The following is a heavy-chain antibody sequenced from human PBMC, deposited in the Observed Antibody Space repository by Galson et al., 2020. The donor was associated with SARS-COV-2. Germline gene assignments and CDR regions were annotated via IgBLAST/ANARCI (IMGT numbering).Heavy chain of an antibody. J-gene: IGHJ4*02. CDR3: AREGGYSYGYGVFSSVY. CDR1: GGSISSGSYY. CDR2: IYTSGST. Sequence: SETLSLTCTVSGGSISSGSYYWSWIRQPAGKGLEWIGRIYTSGSTNYNPSLKSRVTISVDTSKNQFSLKLSSVTAADTAVYYCAREGGYSYGYGVFSSVYWGQGTLVTVSS. V-gene: IGHV4-61*02. D-gene: IGHD5-18*01.